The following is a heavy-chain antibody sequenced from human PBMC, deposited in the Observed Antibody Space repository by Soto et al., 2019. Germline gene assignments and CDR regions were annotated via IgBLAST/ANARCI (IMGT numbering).Heavy chain of an antibody. CDR3: ALFLEGKGDAFDI. CDR1: GYTFTSYD. V-gene: IGHV1-8*01. CDR2: MNPNSGNT. J-gene: IGHJ3*02. Sequence: ASVKVSCKASGYTFTSYDINWVRQATGQGLEWMGWMNPNSGNTGYAQKFQGRVTMTRNTSISTAYRELSSLRSEDTAVYYCALFLEGKGDAFDIWGQGTMVTVSS. D-gene: IGHD2-21*01.